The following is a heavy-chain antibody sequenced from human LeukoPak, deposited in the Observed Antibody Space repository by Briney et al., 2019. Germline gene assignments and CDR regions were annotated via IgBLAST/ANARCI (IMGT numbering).Heavy chain of an antibody. J-gene: IGHJ3*02. CDR1: GGSISSSNW. Sequence: PSGTLSLTCAVSGGSISSSNWWSWVRQPPGKGLEWIGEIYHSGSTNYNPSLKRRVTISVDKSKNQFSLKLSTVTAADTAVYYCARDPVNYYDSSGPLFDIWGQGTMVTVSS. V-gene: IGHV4-4*02. D-gene: IGHD3-22*01. CDR2: IYHSGST. CDR3: ARDPVNYYDSSGPLFDI.